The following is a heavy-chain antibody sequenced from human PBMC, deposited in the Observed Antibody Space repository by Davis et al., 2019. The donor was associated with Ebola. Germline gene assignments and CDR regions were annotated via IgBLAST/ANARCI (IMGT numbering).Heavy chain of an antibody. J-gene: IGHJ5*02. CDR1: GFTVSSNY. D-gene: IGHD4-17*01. V-gene: IGHV3-11*01. CDR2: ISSSGSTI. CDR3: ARPTLDGDRYGGGLVP. Sequence: GESLKISCAASGFTVSSNYMSWIRQAPGKGLEWVSYISSSGSTIYYADAVKGRFTISRDNAKNSLYLQMNSLRAEDTAVYYCARPTLDGDRYGGGLVPWGQGTLVTVSS.